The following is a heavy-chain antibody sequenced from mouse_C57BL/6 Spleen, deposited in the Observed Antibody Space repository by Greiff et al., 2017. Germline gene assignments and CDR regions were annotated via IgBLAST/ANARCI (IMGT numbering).Heavy chain of an antibody. V-gene: IGHV3-6*01. J-gene: IGHJ2*01. CDR2: ISYDGSN. CDR1: GYSITSGYY. CDR3: ARGPNWDYFDY. D-gene: IGHD4-1*01. Sequence: EESGPGLVKPSQSLSLTCSVTGYSITSGYYWNWIRQFPGNKLEWMGYISYDGSNNYNPSLKNRISITRDTSKNQFFLKLNSVTTEDTATYYCARGPNWDYFDYWGQGTTLTVSS.